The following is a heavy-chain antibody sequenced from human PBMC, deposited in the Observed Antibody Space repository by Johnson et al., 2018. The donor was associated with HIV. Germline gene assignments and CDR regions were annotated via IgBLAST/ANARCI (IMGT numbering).Heavy chain of an antibody. D-gene: IGHD2-2*01. CDR1: GFTFSSYG. CDR2: IRYDGSNQ. V-gene: IGHV3-30*02. J-gene: IGHJ3*02. Sequence: QVQLVESGGGVVQPGGSLRLSCAASGFTFSSYGMHWVRQAPGKGLEWVAFIRYDGSNQYYADSVKGRFTISRDNSKNTLYLQMNSLRAEDTAVYYCAKFHGSSASDAFDIWGQGTMVTVSS. CDR3: AKFHGSSASDAFDI.